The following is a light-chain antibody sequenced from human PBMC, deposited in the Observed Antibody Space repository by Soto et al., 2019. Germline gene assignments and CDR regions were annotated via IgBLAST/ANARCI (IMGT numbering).Light chain of an antibody. V-gene: IGKV1-33*01. CDR3: EQYDNVPFT. CDR2: DAS. Sequence: DIPMTQSPSSLSASVGDRVTIICQASQDITNYLNWYQQKPGKAPKLLIYDASNLETGVPSRFSGSGSGTHFSFTISSLPPEDIATYYCEQYDNVPFTFGQGTRLEMK. CDR1: QDITNY. J-gene: IGKJ5*01.